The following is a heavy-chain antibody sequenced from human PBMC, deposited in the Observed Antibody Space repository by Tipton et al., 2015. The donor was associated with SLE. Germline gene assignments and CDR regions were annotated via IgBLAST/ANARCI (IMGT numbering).Heavy chain of an antibody. D-gene: IGHD3-16*01. CDR3: ARDGGIDP. CDR2: IYYSGST. Sequence: LRLSCTVSGGSVSSGSYYWSWIRQPPGKGLEWIGSIYYSGSTYYNPSLKSRVTISVDTSKNQFSLKLSSVTAADTAVYYCARDGGIDPWGQGTLVTVSS. J-gene: IGHJ5*02. CDR1: GGSVSSGSYY. V-gene: IGHV4-61*01.